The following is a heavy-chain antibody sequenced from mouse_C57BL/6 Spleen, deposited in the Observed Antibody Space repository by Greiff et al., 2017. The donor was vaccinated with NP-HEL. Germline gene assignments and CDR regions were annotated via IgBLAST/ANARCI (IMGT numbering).Heavy chain of an antibody. D-gene: IGHD1-1*01. J-gene: IGHJ3*01. CDR2: IDPSASYT. CDR1: GYTFTSYW. Sequence: QVQLQQPGAELVMPGASVKLSCKASGYTFTSYWMHWVKQRPGQGLEWIGEIDPSASYTNYNQKFKGKSTLTVDKSSSTAYMQLSSLTSEDSAVYYCASYYGSSPFAYWGQGTLVTVSA. CDR3: ASYYGSSPFAY. V-gene: IGHV1-69*01.